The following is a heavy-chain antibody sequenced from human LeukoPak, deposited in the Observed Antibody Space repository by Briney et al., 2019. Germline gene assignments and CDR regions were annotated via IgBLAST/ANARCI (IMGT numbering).Heavy chain of an antibody. CDR2: IYYSGNA. Sequence: PSETVSLTCTVSGGSISSGGYYWSWIRQHPGKGLEWIGYIYYSGNAYYNPSLKSRVTISVDTSENQFSLKLSSVTAADTAVYYCARVNYGSATKEDYWGQGTLVTVSS. J-gene: IGHJ4*02. CDR3: ARVNYGSATKEDY. V-gene: IGHV4-31*03. CDR1: GGSISSGGYY. D-gene: IGHD3-10*01.